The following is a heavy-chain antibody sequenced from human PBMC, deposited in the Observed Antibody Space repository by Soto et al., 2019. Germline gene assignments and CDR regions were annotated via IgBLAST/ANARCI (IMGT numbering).Heavy chain of an antibody. Sequence: QVQLQQWGAGLLKPSETLSLTCAVYGGSFSGYYWTWIRQSPEKGLEWIGEVNHSGTTYYNPSLKTRVTISVHKSKKQFSLKMSSVTSADTAVYYCARGIGYCSSINCYSSRRLRFDSWGQGTLVTVSS. CDR3: ARGIGYCSSINCYSSRRLRFDS. D-gene: IGHD2-2*01. J-gene: IGHJ4*02. CDR2: VNHSGTT. V-gene: IGHV4-34*01. CDR1: GGSFSGYY.